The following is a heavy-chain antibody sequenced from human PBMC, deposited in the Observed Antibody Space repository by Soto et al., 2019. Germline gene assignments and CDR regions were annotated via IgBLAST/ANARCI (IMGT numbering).Heavy chain of an antibody. J-gene: IGHJ4*02. CDR1: GFTFSSYS. CDR2: ISSSSSTI. V-gene: IGHV3-48*02. CDR3: ASHTYGDFDY. D-gene: IGHD3-10*01. Sequence: EVQLVESGGGLVQPGGSLRLSCAASGFTFSSYSMNWVRQAPGKGLEWVSYISSSSSTIYYADSVKGRFTISRDNAQNSLYLQMNSLRDEDTAVYYCASHTYGDFDYWGQGTLVTVSS.